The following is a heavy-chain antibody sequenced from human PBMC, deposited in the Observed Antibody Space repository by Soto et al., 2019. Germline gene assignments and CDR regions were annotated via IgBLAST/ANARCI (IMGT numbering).Heavy chain of an antibody. V-gene: IGHV3-11*06. Sequence: GGSLRLSCAASGFTFSDYYMSWIRQAPGKGLEWVSYISSSSSYTNYADSVKGRFTISRDNAKNSLYLQMNSLRAEDTAVYYCAREFYYDSSGYRDYWGQGTLVTVSS. J-gene: IGHJ4*02. D-gene: IGHD3-22*01. CDR3: AREFYYDSSGYRDY. CDR1: GFTFSDYY. CDR2: ISSSSSYT.